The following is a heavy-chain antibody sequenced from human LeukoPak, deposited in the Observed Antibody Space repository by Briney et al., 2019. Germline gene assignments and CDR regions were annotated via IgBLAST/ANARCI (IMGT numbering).Heavy chain of an antibody. CDR2: ISYDGSNK. Sequence: PGRSLRLSCAASGFTFSSYDMHWVRQAPGKGLEWVAVISYDGSNKYYADSVKGRFTISRDNSKSTLYLQMNSLRAEDTAVYYCAKESGIVGATREDYWGQGTLVTVSS. CDR3: AKESGIVGATREDY. CDR1: GFTFSSYD. D-gene: IGHD1-26*01. V-gene: IGHV3-30*18. J-gene: IGHJ4*02.